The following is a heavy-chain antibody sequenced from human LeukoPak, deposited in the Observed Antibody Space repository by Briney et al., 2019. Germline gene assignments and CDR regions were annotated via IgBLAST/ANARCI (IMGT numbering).Heavy chain of an antibody. J-gene: IGHJ1*01. D-gene: IGHD5-12*01. CDR2: IKEDGSRE. V-gene: IGHV3-7*01. CDR3: ARDSPGYGAYVS. Sequence: GGSLRLSCAAAGFTFSTYWMGWVRQAPGKGLEWGANIKEDGSREDYVDSVKGRFTISRDNAKNSLYLQMDSLTAEDTAVYYCARDSPGYGAYVSWGQGTLVSVSS. CDR1: GFTFSTYW.